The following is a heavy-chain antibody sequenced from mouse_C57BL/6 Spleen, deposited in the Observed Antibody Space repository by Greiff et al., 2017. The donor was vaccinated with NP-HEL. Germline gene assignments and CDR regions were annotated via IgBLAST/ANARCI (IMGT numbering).Heavy chain of an antibody. J-gene: IGHJ2*01. V-gene: IGHV1-26*01. D-gene: IGHD4-1*01. Sequence: EVQLQQSGPELVKPGASVKISCKASGYTFTDYYMNWVKQSHGESLEWIGDINPNNGGTSYNQKFKGKATLTVDKSSSTAYMELRSLTSEDSAVYYCTIEKLGRYFDYWGQGTTLTVAS. CDR2: INPNNGGT. CDR1: GYTFTDYY. CDR3: TIEKLGRYFDY.